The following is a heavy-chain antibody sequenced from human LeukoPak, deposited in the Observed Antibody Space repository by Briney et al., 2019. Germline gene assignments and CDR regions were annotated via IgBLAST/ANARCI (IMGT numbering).Heavy chain of an antibody. Sequence: GGSLRLSCAASGFTFSSYWMHWVRQAPGKGLVWVSRINSGGSSTSYADSVKGRFTISRDNAKNTLYLQMNSLRAEDTAVYYCARESHVPGTTGEYWGQGTLVTVSS. V-gene: IGHV3-74*01. CDR1: GFTFSSYW. J-gene: IGHJ4*02. CDR3: ARESHVPGTTGEY. CDR2: INSGGSST. D-gene: IGHD1-1*01.